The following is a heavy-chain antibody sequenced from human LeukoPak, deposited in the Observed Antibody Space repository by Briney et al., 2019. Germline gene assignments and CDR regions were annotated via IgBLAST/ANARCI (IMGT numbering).Heavy chain of an antibody. J-gene: IGHJ4*02. CDR2: IYYSGST. Sequence: SESLSLTCTVSVGYISSDYWIWIRQPPRKGLEWIGYIYYSGSTNYNPSLKSRVTISVDTSKNQFSLKLSSVTAADTAVYYCARDGVDYFDYWGQGTLVTVSS. D-gene: IGHD2-15*01. CDR3: ARDGVDYFDY. CDR1: VGYISSDY. V-gene: IGHV4-59*01.